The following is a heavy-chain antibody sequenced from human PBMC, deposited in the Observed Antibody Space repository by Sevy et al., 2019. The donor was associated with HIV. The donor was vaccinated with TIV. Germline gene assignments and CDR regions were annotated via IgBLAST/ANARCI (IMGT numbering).Heavy chain of an antibody. CDR3: ARGPSGAAAGRFDS. CDR2: INQGGNQK. J-gene: IGHJ4*02. V-gene: IGHV3-7*01. D-gene: IGHD6-13*01. CDR1: GFTFSSYW. Sequence: GGSLRLSCAASGFTFSSYWINWVRQAPGEGLEWVANINQGGNQKHYMDSVKGRFTISRDNAENAVCLQMNSLRVEDTAVYYCARGPSGAAAGRFDSWGQGTLVTVSS.